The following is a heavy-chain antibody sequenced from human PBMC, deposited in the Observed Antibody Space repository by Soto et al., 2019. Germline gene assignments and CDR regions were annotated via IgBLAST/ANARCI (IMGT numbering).Heavy chain of an antibody. D-gene: IGHD3-3*01. Sequence: SVKVSCNASGYTFTSYDINWVRQATGQGLEWMGWMNPNSGNTGYAQKFQGRVTMTRNTSISTAYMELSSLRSEDTAVYYCARGVEWLTRHYYYYYGMDVWGQGTTVTVSS. CDR3: ARGVEWLTRHYYYYYGMDV. CDR2: MNPNSGNT. J-gene: IGHJ6*02. V-gene: IGHV1-8*01. CDR1: GYTFTSYD.